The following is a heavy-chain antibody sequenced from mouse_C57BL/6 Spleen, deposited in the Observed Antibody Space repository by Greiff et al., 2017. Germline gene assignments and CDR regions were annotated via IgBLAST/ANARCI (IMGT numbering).Heavy chain of an antibody. J-gene: IGHJ2*01. V-gene: IGHV5-4*01. CDR3: ARDYPDPFDY. Sequence: DVHLVESGGGLVKPGGSLKLSCAASGFTFSSYAMSWVRQTPEKRLEWVATISDGGSYTYYPDNVKGRFTISRDNAKNNLYLQMSHLKSEDTAMYYCARDYPDPFDYWGQGTTLTVSS. CDR1: GFTFSSYA. CDR2: ISDGGSYT.